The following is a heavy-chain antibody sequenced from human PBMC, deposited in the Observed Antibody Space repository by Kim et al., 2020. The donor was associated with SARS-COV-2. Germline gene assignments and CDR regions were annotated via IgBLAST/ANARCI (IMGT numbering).Heavy chain of an antibody. CDR2: INPNSGGT. V-gene: IGHV1-2*02. CDR1: GYTFTGYY. D-gene: IGHD4-4*01. CDR3: ARDRTVTTGLWYFDL. J-gene: IGHJ2*01. Sequence: ASVKVSCKASGYTFTGYYMHWVRQAPGQGLEWMGWINPNSGGTNYAQKFQGRVTMTRDTSISTAYMELSRLRSDDTAVYYCARDRTVTTGLWYFDLWGRGTLVTVSS.